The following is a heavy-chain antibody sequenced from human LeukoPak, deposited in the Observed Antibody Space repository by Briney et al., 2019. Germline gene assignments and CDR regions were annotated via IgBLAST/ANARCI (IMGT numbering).Heavy chain of an antibody. CDR3: ARVVIGELRYFDWLSPNGKYYFDY. CDR2: INHSGST. J-gene: IGHJ4*02. D-gene: IGHD3-9*01. Sequence: SETLSLTCAVYGGSFSGYYWSWIRQPPGKGLEWIGEINHSGSTNYNPSLKSRVTISVDTSKNQFSLKLSSVTAADTAVYYCARVVIGELRYFDWLSPNGKYYFDYWGQGTLVTVPS. V-gene: IGHV4-34*01. CDR1: GGSFSGYY.